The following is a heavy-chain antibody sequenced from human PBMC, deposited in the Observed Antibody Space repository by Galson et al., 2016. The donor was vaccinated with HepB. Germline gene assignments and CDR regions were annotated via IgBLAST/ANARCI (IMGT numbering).Heavy chain of an antibody. CDR2: IRGNGGGT. Sequence: SLRLSCAASGFTSSSYSMNWVRQAPGKGLEWVSSIRGNGGGTNYADSVTGRFTISRDTSKNTLFLQMNSLRAEEPAVYYCAKISVDGYTSGWGGAFDIWGQGTVVTVSS. V-gene: IGHV3-23*01. J-gene: IGHJ3*02. CDR1: GFTSSSYS. D-gene: IGHD6-19*01. CDR3: AKISVDGYTSGWGGAFDI.